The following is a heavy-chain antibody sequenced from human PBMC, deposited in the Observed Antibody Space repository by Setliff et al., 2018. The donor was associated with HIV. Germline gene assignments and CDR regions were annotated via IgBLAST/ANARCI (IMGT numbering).Heavy chain of an antibody. J-gene: IGHJ4*02. CDR2: ISAYNGDT. Sequence: ASVKVSCKPSGFTFNHYGITWVRQAPGQGLEWMGWISAYNGDTKYSQTFQGRVTMTTDTSTATAFMELRSLRSDDTAAYYCARDPSNTSGWLPYYDYWGQGTLVTVSS. V-gene: IGHV1-18*01. D-gene: IGHD6-19*01. CDR1: GFTFNHYG. CDR3: ARDPSNTSGWLPYYDY.